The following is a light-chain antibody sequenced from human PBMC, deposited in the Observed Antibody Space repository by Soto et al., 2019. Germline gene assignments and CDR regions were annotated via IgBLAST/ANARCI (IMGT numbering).Light chain of an antibody. CDR2: DVT. CDR3: SSYTTRSTLF. Sequence: QSALTQPASVSGSPGQSITISCTGTSSDVGAYDFVSWYQHYPGKVPKLVTFDVTNRPPGIPDRFSGSKSADTASLTISGLQAEDEAYYHCSSYTTRSTLFFGGGTKLTVL. CDR1: SSDVGAYDF. J-gene: IGLJ2*01. V-gene: IGLV2-14*01.